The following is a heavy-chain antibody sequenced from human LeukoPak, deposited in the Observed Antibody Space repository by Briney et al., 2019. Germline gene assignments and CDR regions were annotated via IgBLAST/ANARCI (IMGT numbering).Heavy chain of an antibody. CDR3: AKDRHNYDFWSGTQGDGYFQH. CDR2: ISSSSSYI. CDR1: GFTFSSYS. D-gene: IGHD3-3*01. Sequence: GGSLRLSCAASGFTFSSYSMNWVRQAPGKGLEWVSSISSSSSYIYYADSVKGRFTISRDNAKNSLYLQMNSLRAEDTAVYYCAKDRHNYDFWSGTQGDGYFQHWGQGTLVTVSS. V-gene: IGHV3-21*04. J-gene: IGHJ1*01.